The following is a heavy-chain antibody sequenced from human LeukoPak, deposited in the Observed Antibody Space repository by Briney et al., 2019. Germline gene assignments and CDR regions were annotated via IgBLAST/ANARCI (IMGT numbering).Heavy chain of an antibody. CDR3: AKDLHYYGSGSYGVSPY. CDR2: IIPSGHTT. Sequence: PGGSLRLSCAASGFTFSSHGMNWVRQAPGKGLEWVSGIIPSGHTTYYADSVKGRFTISRDNSKNTLYLQMNSLRAEDTAVYYCAKDLHYYGSGSYGVSPYWGQGTLVTVSS. D-gene: IGHD3-10*01. CDR1: GFTFSSHG. V-gene: IGHV3-23*01. J-gene: IGHJ4*02.